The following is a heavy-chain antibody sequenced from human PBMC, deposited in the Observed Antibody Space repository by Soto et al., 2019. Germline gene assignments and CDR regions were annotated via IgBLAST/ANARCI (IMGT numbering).Heavy chain of an antibody. J-gene: IGHJ4*02. CDR2: ISGSGAGT. CDR3: ARESEDLTSNFDY. Sequence: GGSLRLSCTASGFTFSTSAMSWVRQAPGRGLEWVSGISGSGAGTYYADSMKGRFTISRDNAKNSLYLEMNSLRAEDTAVYYCARESEDLTSNFDYWGQGTLVTVSS. CDR1: GFTFSTSA. V-gene: IGHV3-23*01.